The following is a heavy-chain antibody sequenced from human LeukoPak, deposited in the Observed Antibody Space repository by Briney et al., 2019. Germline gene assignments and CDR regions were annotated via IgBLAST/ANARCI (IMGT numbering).Heavy chain of an antibody. V-gene: IGHV3-23*01. J-gene: IGHJ3*02. D-gene: IGHD4-17*01. Sequence: PGGSLRLSCAASGFTFTSYALSWVRLAPGKGLEWVSTISGNGGSTYYADSVKGRFTISRDNSKNTLYLRMNSLRAEDTALYYCAKDRHGDYGLGALDIWGQGTMVTVSS. CDR2: ISGNGGST. CDR3: AKDRHGDYGLGALDI. CDR1: GFTFTSYA.